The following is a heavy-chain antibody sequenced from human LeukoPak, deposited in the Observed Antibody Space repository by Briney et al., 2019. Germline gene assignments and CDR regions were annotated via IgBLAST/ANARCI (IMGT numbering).Heavy chain of an antibody. D-gene: IGHD4-17*01. Sequence: GGSLRLSCAASGFTFSSYSMSWVRQAPGKGLEWVSSISDDSNYIYYADSVEGRFTISRDNSKNTLYLQMNSLRAEDTAVYYCARGGRTTWHGMDVWGQGTTVTVSS. CDR1: GFTFSSYS. J-gene: IGHJ6*02. V-gene: IGHV3-21*01. CDR2: ISDDSNYI. CDR3: ARGGRTTWHGMDV.